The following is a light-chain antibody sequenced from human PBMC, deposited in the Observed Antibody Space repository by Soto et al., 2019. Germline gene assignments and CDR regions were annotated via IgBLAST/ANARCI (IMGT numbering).Light chain of an antibody. CDR3: SSYTSSSGV. V-gene: IGLV2-14*01. CDR1: SSDVGGYNY. Sequence: QSALTQPASVSGSPGQSITISCTGTSSDVGGYNYVSWYQQHPGKAPKHMIYDVSNRPSGVSNRFSGSKSGNTASLTISGLQAEDEADYYCSSYTSSSGVFGTGTKLTVL. CDR2: DVS. J-gene: IGLJ1*01.